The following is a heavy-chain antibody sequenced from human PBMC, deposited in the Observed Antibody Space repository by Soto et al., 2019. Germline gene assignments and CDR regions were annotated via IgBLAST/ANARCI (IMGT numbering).Heavy chain of an antibody. D-gene: IGHD4-17*01. CDR2: ISGSGGST. CDR3: AKDEAYGDHGDPADY. V-gene: IGHV3-23*01. Sequence: EVQLLESGGGLVQPGGSLRLSCAASGFTFSSYAMSCVRQAPGKGLEWVSAISGSGGSTYYADSVKGRFTISRDNSKNTLYVQMNSLRAEDKAVYYCAKDEAYGDHGDPADYWGQGTLVTVSS. J-gene: IGHJ4*02. CDR1: GFTFSSYA.